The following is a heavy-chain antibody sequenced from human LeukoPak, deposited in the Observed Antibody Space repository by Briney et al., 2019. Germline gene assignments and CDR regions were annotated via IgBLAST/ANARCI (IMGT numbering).Heavy chain of an antibody. Sequence: GGSLRLSSAASGFTFSNAWMNWVRQAPGKGLEWVGRFKSKADGGTTDYAAPVKGRFTLSRDDSKNTLYLQMNSLKSEDTAVYFCTTERRFGEFFDYWGQGTLVTVSS. D-gene: IGHD3-10*01. CDR1: GFTFSNAW. CDR2: FKSKADGGTT. V-gene: IGHV3-15*01. J-gene: IGHJ4*02. CDR3: TTERRFGEFFDY.